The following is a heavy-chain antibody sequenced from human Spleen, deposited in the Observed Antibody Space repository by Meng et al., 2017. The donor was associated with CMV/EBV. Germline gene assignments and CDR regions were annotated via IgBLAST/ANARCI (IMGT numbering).Heavy chain of an antibody. J-gene: IGHJ4*02. CDR1: GGSLSSSTYY. CDR2: MYYTGTT. Sequence: QLQLQESGPGLVKPSETPTLTCSVSGGSLSSSTYYWGWIRQPPGKGLEWIGTMYYTGTTYYNPSLKSRVTISLNTSKNQFSLKLTSLTAADTAMYYCGSVKRLGIDHWGQGTLVTVSS. D-gene: IGHD1-1*01. CDR3: GSVKRLGIDH. V-gene: IGHV4-39*07.